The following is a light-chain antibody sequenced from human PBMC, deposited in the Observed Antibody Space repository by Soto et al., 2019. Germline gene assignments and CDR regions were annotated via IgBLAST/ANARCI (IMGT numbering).Light chain of an antibody. CDR3: GTWDSSLSVDAV. V-gene: IGLV1-51*01. CDR1: SSNIGNHY. J-gene: IGLJ7*01. Sequence: QSVLTQPPSVSAAPGQKVPISCSGSSSNIGNHYVSWYQQLPGTAPKLLIYDNNKRPSGIPDRFSGSKSGTSATLGITGLQTGDEADYYCGTWDSSLSVDAVFGGGTQLTVL. CDR2: DNN.